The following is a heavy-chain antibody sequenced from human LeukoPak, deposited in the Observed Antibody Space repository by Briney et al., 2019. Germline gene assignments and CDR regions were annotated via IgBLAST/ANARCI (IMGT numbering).Heavy chain of an antibody. Sequence: GGSLRLSCTVSGFTFEDFAMTWVRQAPGKGLEWVGFIRSKAYGGTTEYAASVKGRFTISGDDSKSIAYLQMNSLKTEDTAVYYCTRETKTYYYGSGSWGFDYWGQGTLVTVSS. V-gene: IGHV3-49*04. J-gene: IGHJ4*02. CDR1: GFTFEDFA. CDR2: IRSKAYGGTT. CDR3: TRETKTYYYGSGSWGFDY. D-gene: IGHD3-10*01.